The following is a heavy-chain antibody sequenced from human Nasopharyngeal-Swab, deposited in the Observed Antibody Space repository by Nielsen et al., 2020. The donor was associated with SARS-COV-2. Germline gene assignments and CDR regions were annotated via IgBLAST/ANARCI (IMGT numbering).Heavy chain of an antibody. CDR1: GFTFDDYA. CDR2: INGDGGRT. J-gene: IGHJ3*01. D-gene: IGHD3-10*01. V-gene: IGHV3-43*02. CDR3: ARPSSLLWLGEGRGAFDV. Sequence: GGSLRLSCAASGFTFDDYAMHWVRQVPGKGLEWVSLINGDGGRTYHADSVKGRFTVSRDSSTNTVFLQMNSLKVEDTAVYYCARPSSLLWLGEGRGAFDVWGQGTMLIVSS.